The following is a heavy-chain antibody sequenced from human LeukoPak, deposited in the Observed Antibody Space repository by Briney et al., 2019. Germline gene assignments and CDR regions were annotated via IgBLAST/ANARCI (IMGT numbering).Heavy chain of an antibody. D-gene: IGHD2-2*01. V-gene: IGHV3-9*01. CDR1: GFIFDDYA. Sequence: GGSLRLSCAASGFIFDDYAMYWVRQAPGKGLEWVSGISWNSGSIGYADSVKGRFIISRDNAKNSLYLQMNSLRAEDTAVYYCARDTESYCSSTSCPTDYWGQGTLVTVSS. CDR2: ISWNSGSI. J-gene: IGHJ4*02. CDR3: ARDTESYCSSTSCPTDY.